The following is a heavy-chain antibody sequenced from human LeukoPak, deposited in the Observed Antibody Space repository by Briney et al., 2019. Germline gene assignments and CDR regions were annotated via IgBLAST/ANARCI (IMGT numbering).Heavy chain of an antibody. Sequence: GASVKVSCKASGGIFNRYAVTWVRQAPGQGLEWMGGITPIFGAANYAQKFQGRVTITTDESTDTAYMELTSLTSEDTAVYYCASGKYGLRGWFDPWGQGTLVTVSP. J-gene: IGHJ5*02. D-gene: IGHD4-17*01. CDR2: ITPIFGAA. CDR3: ASGKYGLRGWFDP. CDR1: GGIFNRYA. V-gene: IGHV1-69*05.